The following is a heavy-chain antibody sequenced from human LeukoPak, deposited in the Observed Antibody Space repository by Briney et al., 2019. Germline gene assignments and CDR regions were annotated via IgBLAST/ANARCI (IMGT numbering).Heavy chain of an antibody. Sequence: GGSLRLSCAASGFTFSSYSMNWVRQAPGKGLEWVSSISRSSSYIYYADSVKGRFTISRDNAKNSLYLQMNSLRAEDTAVYYCARDGDDYGDYERRYYFDYWGQGTLVTVSS. CDR2: ISRSSSYI. CDR3: ARDGDDYGDYERRYYFDY. J-gene: IGHJ4*02. CDR1: GFTFSSYS. V-gene: IGHV3-21*01. D-gene: IGHD4-17*01.